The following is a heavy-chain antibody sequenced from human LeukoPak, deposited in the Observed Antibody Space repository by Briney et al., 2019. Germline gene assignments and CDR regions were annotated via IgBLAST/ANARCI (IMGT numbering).Heavy chain of an antibody. D-gene: IGHD3-10*01. Sequence: QPGGFLRLSCADSVFTFSSYRMHWVRQAPWKGRVWVSRLSGDGSRTTYADSVKGRFTISRDNAKNTLYPEMNSLRGEDTAVYYCVRGRGSYGWFDPWGQGTLVTVSS. CDR3: VRGRGSYGWFDP. CDR2: LSGDGSRT. V-gene: IGHV3-74*01. CDR1: VFTFSSYR. J-gene: IGHJ5*02.